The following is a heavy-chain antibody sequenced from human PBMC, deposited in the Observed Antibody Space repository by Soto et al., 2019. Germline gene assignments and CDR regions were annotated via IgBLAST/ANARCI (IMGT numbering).Heavy chain of an antibody. J-gene: IGHJ4*02. CDR2: IIPIFGTA. D-gene: IGHD5-12*01. Sequence: QVQLVQSGAEVKKPGSSVKVSCKASGGTFSSYAISWVRQAPGQGLEWMGGIIPIFGTANYAQKFQGRVTITADESTSPDYMELSSLRSEDTAVYYCASVEVDGYKPFDYWGQGTLVTVSS. CDR3: ASVEVDGYKPFDY. CDR1: GGTFSSYA. V-gene: IGHV1-69*01.